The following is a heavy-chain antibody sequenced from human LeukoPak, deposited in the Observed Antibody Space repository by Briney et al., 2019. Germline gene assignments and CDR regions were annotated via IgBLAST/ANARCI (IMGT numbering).Heavy chain of an antibody. CDR3: AKDRGY. Sequence: GGSLRLSCAASGFSLSTYWVTWVRQAPGKGLEWVSAISGSGDTTYYADSVKGRFTISRDNSKNALYLQMNSLRAEDTAVYYCAKDRGYWGQGSLVTVSS. CDR1: GFSLSTYW. CDR2: ISGSGDTT. V-gene: IGHV3-23*01. J-gene: IGHJ4*02.